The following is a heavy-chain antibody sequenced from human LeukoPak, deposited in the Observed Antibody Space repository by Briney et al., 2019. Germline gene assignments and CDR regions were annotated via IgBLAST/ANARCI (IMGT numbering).Heavy chain of an antibody. CDR1: GFTFSTYA. J-gene: IGHJ3*02. CDR2: ISFDGVNT. CDR3: ARPRLEYCSGGSCFDAFDI. Sequence: GGSLRLSCAASGFTFSTYAIHWVRQAPGKGLEWVAVISFDGVNTFYADSVKGRFTISRDNSKNTLFLQMNSLTAEDTAIYSCARPRLEYCSGGSCFDAFDIWGQGTMVTVSS. D-gene: IGHD2-15*01. V-gene: IGHV3-30*04.